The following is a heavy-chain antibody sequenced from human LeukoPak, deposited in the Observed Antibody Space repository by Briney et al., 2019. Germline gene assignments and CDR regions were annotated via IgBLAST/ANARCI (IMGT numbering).Heavy chain of an antibody. CDR1: GYTFTSYY. V-gene: IGHV1-46*01. CDR2: INPSGGST. D-gene: IGHD3-3*01. Sequence: ASVKVSCKASGYTFTSYYMHWVRQAPGQGLEWMGLINPSGGSTSYAQKFQGRVTMTRDTSTSTVYMELSSLRSEDTAVYYCAREGITIFGEPYYYGMDVWGQGTTVTVSS. CDR3: AREGITIFGEPYYYGMDV. J-gene: IGHJ6*02.